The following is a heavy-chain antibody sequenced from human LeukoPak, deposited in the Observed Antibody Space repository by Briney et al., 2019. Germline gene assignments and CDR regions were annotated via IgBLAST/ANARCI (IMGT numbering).Heavy chain of an antibody. J-gene: IGHJ5*02. CDR2: IKQDGSEK. Sequence: PGGSLRLSCAASGFTFSSYWMSLVRQAPGKGLEWVANIKQDGSEKYYVDSVKGRFTISRDNAKNSLYLQMNSLRAEDTAVYYCARDGDPITMVRGVINSWFDPWGQGTLVTVSS. CDR1: GFTFSSYW. CDR3: ARDGDPITMVRGVINSWFDP. D-gene: IGHD3-10*01. V-gene: IGHV3-7*01.